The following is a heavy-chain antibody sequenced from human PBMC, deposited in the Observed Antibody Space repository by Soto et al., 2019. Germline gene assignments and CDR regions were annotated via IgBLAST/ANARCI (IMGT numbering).Heavy chain of an antibody. D-gene: IGHD1-26*01. CDR3: ARDIRYSGSYYGRALDI. V-gene: IGHV3-21*01. J-gene: IGHJ3*02. CDR1: GFTFSSYS. CDR2: ISSSSRYI. Sequence: EVQLVESGGGLVKPGGSLRLYCAASGFTFSSYSINWVRQAPGKGLEWVSSISSSSRYIYYADSVKGRCTISRDNAKKSLYAKMNSMRAEDTAVNYGARDIRYSGSYYGRALDIWGRGTLVTV.